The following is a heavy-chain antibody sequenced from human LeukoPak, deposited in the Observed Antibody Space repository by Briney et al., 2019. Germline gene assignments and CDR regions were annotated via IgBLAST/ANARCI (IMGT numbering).Heavy chain of an antibody. CDR2: IIPIFGTA. J-gene: IGHJ4*02. Sequence: GASVKVSCKASGCTFSSYAISWVRQAPGQGLEWMGGIIPIFGTANYAQKFQGRVTITADESTSTAYMELSSLRSEDTAVYYCARDVDYVWGSCRSDSYWEWGQGTLVTVSS. D-gene: IGHD3-16*02. CDR1: GCTFSSYA. V-gene: IGHV1-69*13. CDR3: ARDVDYVWGSCRSDSYWE.